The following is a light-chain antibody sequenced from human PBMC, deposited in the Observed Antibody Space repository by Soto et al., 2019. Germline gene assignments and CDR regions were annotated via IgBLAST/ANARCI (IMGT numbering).Light chain of an antibody. Sequence: QSALTQPASVSGSPGQSITISCTGTSSDFGGYNFVSWYQHRPGKAPKLMIYAVSNRPSGVSNRFSGSKSGNTASLTISGHEADEEADYYCCYNTSYSPYVFXTGTKVTVL. V-gene: IGLV2-14*01. J-gene: IGLJ1*01. CDR2: AVS. CDR3: CYNTSYSPYV. CDR1: SSDFGGYNF.